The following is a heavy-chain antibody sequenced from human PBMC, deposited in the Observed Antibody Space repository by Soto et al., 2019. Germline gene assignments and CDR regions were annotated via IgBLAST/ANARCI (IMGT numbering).Heavy chain of an antibody. CDR3: AKGTGTTSEASLFDY. CDR1: GYTFTSYG. V-gene: IGHV1-18*01. Sequence: ASVKVSCKASGYTFTSYGINWVRQAPGQGLEWMGWISGYTGNTNYAQKLQGRVTMTTDKSTSTAYMELRSLISDDTAMYYCAKGTGTTSEASLFDYWGQGTRVTVAS. CDR2: ISGYTGNT. J-gene: IGHJ4*02. D-gene: IGHD1-1*01.